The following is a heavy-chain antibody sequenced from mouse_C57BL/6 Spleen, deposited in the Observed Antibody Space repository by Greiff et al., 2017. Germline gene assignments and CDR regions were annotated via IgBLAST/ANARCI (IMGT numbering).Heavy chain of an antibody. D-gene: IGHD2-3*01. J-gene: IGHJ2*01. CDR1: GYSFTSYY. Sequence: VQLQQSGPELVKPGASVKISCKASGYSFTSYYIHWVKQRPGQGLEWIGWIYPGSGNTKYNEKFKGKATLTADTSSSTAYMQRSSLTSEASAVYYCARRPRYDYLDYWGQGTTVTVSS. V-gene: IGHV1-66*01. CDR3: ARRPRYDYLDY. CDR2: IYPGSGNT.